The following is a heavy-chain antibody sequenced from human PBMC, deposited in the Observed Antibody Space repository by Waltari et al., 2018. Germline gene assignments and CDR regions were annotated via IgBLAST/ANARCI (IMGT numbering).Heavy chain of an antibody. CDR3: AKLARITIFGVAGGVY. V-gene: IGHV3-23*01. J-gene: IGHJ4*02. Sequence: EVQLLESGGGLVQPGGSLRLSCAASGFTFSSYAMSWVRQAPGKGLGWGSAIRGSGGSTYYADSVKGRFTISRDNSKNTLYLQSNSLRAEDTAVYYCAKLARITIFGVAGGVYWGQGTLVTVSS. CDR1: GFTFSSYA. D-gene: IGHD3-3*01. CDR2: IRGSGGST.